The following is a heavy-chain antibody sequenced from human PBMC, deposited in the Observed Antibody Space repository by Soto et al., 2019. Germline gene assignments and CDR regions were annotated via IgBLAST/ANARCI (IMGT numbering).Heavy chain of an antibody. CDR2: ISYDGSNK. Sequence: PGGSLRLSCAASGFTFSSYGMHWVRQAPGKGLEWVAVISYDGSNKYYADSVKGRFTISRDNSKNTLYLQMNSLRAEDTAVYYYAKDFASATVFDYWGQGTLVTVSS. CDR3: AKDFASATVFDY. V-gene: IGHV3-30*18. J-gene: IGHJ4*02. D-gene: IGHD4-17*01. CDR1: GFTFSSYG.